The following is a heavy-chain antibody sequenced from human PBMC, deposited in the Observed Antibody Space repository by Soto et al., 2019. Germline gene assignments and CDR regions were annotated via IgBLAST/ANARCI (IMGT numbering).Heavy chain of an antibody. D-gene: IGHD4-17*01. Sequence: QVQLVQSGPEVKKSGASVKVSCKASGYGFMNYGISWVRQAPGQGLEWMGWISTYNGNTDYAQKFQDRVTMTADASINTAYMELRNLRSNDTAVYFCARGWDYTDYYGHFWGQGTLVTVSS. J-gene: IGHJ4*02. CDR1: GYGFMNYG. V-gene: IGHV1-18*01. CDR3: ARGWDYTDYYGHF. CDR2: ISTYNGNT.